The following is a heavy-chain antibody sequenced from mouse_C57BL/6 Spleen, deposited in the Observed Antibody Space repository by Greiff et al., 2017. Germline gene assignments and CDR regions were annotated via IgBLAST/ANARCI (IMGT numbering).Heavy chain of an antibody. CDR1: GYTFTSYW. CDR3: AREEDYDGAWFAY. CDR2: IYPGSGST. J-gene: IGHJ3*01. D-gene: IGHD2-4*01. V-gene: IGHV1-55*01. Sequence: QVQLQQPGAELVKPGASVKMSCKASGYTFTSYWITWVKQRPGQGLGWIGDIYPGSGSTNYNEKFKSKATLTVDTSSSTAYMQLSSLTSEDSAVYYCAREEDYDGAWFAYWGQGTLVTVSA.